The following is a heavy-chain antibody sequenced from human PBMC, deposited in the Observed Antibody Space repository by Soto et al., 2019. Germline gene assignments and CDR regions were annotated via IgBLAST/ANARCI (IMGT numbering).Heavy chain of an antibody. D-gene: IGHD6-13*01. Sequence: PGESLKISGKGSGYRFTSYWIGGVRQMPGKGLEWMGIIYPGDSDTRYSPSFQGQVTISADKSISTAYLQWSSLKASDTAMYYCAITVGIAAACTYYYYMDVWGKGTTVTVYS. CDR1: GYRFTSYW. J-gene: IGHJ6*03. CDR3: AITVGIAAACTYYYYMDV. CDR2: IYPGDSDT. V-gene: IGHV5-51*01.